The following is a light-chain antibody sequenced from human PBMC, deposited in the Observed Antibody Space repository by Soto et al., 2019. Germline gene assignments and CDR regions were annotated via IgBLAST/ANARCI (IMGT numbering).Light chain of an antibody. CDR1: QSVSSN. J-gene: IGKJ3*01. CDR2: DAS. V-gene: IGKV3-15*01. CDR3: QQYNTWPLP. Sequence: EAVMTQSPATLSVSPGERPTLSCRASQSVSSNLAWYQQKPGQAPRLLIYDASTRATGIPARFSGSGSGTEFTLTISRLQSDDFALYYCQQYNTWPLPFGPGTKVDIK.